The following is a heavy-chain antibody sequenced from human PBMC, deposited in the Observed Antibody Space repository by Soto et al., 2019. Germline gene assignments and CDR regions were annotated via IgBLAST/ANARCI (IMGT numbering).Heavy chain of an antibody. CDR2: IYYSGST. Sequence: SETLSLTCTVSGGSISSYYWSWIRQPPGKGLEWIGYIYYSGSTNYNPSLKSRVTISLDTSKNQFSLKLSSVTAADTAVYYCARGTDPLNYYDSSGYYYAFDIWGQGTMVTVPS. J-gene: IGHJ3*02. CDR3: ARGTDPLNYYDSSGYYYAFDI. CDR1: GGSISSYY. V-gene: IGHV4-59*01. D-gene: IGHD3-22*01.